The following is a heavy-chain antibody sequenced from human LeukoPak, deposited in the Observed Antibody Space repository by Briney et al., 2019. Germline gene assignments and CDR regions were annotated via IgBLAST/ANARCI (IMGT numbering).Heavy chain of an antibody. CDR2: ISTYTGNT. CDR3: ARDRQLQWFGEFNIDFDY. J-gene: IGHJ4*02. D-gene: IGHD3-10*01. CDR1: GYTFSSYA. V-gene: IGHV1-18*01. Sequence: ASVKVSCKASGYTFSSYAICWLRQAPGQGFEWMGWISTYTGNTNYVEKFQGRVNMTTGTSTNTAYMEMRGLRSDDTAVYYCARDRQLQWFGEFNIDFDYWGQGTLVTVSS.